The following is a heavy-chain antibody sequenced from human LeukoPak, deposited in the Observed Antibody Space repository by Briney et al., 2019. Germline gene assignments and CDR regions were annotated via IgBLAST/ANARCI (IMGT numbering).Heavy chain of an antibody. CDR3: ASWDGYWYFDL. Sequence: NPSETLSLTCAVYGGSFSGYYWSWIRQPPGRGLEWIGEINHSGSTNYNPSLKSRVTISVDTSKNQFSLKLSSVTAADTAVYYCASWDGYWYFDLWGRGTLVTVSS. D-gene: IGHD1-26*01. CDR1: GGSFSGYY. J-gene: IGHJ2*01. V-gene: IGHV4-34*01. CDR2: INHSGST.